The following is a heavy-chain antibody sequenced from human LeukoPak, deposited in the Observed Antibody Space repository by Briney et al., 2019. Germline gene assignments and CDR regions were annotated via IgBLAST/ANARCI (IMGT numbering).Heavy chain of an antibody. CDR1: GFTFSSYW. CDR2: INPGGSSI. J-gene: IGHJ4*02. D-gene: IGHD1-14*01. V-gene: IGHV3-74*01. CDR3: ARSNQADDY. Sequence: GGSLRLSCAASGFTFSSYWMHWVRHVPGKGLVWVARINPGGSSITYADSVKGRFTISRDNAKNTLYLQMDSLRAEDTGVYYCARSNQADDYWGQGTLVTVSS.